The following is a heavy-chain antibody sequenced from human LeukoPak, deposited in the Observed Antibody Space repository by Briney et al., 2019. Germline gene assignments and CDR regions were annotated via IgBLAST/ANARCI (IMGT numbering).Heavy chain of an antibody. J-gene: IGHJ4*02. CDR2: ISSSGTTT. V-gene: IGHV3-11*04. D-gene: IGHD5-18*01. CDR1: GFTFSDYY. Sequence: GGSLRLSCAASGFTFSDYYMSWIRQAPGKGLEWVSYISSSGTTTYYADSVKGRFTISRDNAKNSLYLQMNSLRAEDTAVYYCAREDTAMVIPFDYWGQGTLVTISS. CDR3: AREDTAMVIPFDY.